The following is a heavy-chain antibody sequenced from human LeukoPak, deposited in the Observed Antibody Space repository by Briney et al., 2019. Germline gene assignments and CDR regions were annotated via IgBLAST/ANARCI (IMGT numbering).Heavy chain of an antibody. Sequence: ASVKVSCKASGYTFTSYGISWVRQAPGQGLERMGWISAYNGNTNYAQKLQGRVTMTTDTSTSTAYMELRSLRSDDTAVYYCARETYYDFWSGYGDYYYYMDVWGKGTTVTVSS. V-gene: IGHV1-18*01. CDR1: GYTFTSYG. CDR3: ARETYYDFWSGYGDYYYYMDV. D-gene: IGHD3-3*01. CDR2: ISAYNGNT. J-gene: IGHJ6*03.